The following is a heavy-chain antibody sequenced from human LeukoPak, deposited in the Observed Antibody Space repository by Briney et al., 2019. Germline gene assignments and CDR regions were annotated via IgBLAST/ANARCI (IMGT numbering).Heavy chain of an antibody. J-gene: IGHJ4*02. Sequence: GGSLRLSCAASGFTLSSYAMSWVRQTPGKGLECVSTIRDTDGRTYYADSVEGRFTISRDNSTNTLYLQMNSLRAGDTAIYYCAKSGNTETVDYWGQGTLVTVSS. D-gene: IGHD4-17*01. V-gene: IGHV3-23*01. CDR3: AKSGNTETVDY. CDR2: IRDTDGRT. CDR1: GFTLSSYA.